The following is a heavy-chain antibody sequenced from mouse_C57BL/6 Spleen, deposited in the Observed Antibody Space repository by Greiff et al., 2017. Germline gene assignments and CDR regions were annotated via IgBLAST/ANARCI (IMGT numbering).Heavy chain of an antibody. CDR3: ARAYYDYELAY. V-gene: IGHV1-53*01. CDR2: INPSNGGT. CDR1: GYTFTSYW. D-gene: IGHD2-4*01. Sequence: QVQLQQPGPELVKPGASVKLSCKASGYTFTSYWMHWVKQRPGQGLEWIGKINPSNGGTNYNEKFKSKATLTEDKSSSTAYMQLSSLTSEDSAVYDCARAYYDYELAYWGQGTLVTVSA. J-gene: IGHJ3*01.